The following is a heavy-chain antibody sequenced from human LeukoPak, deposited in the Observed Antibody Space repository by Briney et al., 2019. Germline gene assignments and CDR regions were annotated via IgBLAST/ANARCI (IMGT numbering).Heavy chain of an antibody. CDR2: ISASGNT. J-gene: IGHJ4*02. Sequence: SETLSLTCTVSGDSLNRGSYYWNWIWQPAGKGLEWLGRISASGNTNYNPSLKSRVTISVDASKNQFSLKLSSVTAADTAVYYCARLTIVVVPAHRWYFDYWGQGTLVTVSS. CDR3: ARLTIVVVPAHRWYFDY. V-gene: IGHV4-61*10. CDR1: GDSLNRGSYY. D-gene: IGHD2-2*01.